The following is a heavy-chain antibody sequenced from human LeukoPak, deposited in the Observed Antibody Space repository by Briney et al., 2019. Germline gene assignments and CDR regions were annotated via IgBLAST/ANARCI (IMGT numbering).Heavy chain of an antibody. CDR3: ARQASYSFYAMDV. CDR2: IYNTGSG. V-gene: IGHV4-4*09. Sequence: SETLSLTCSVSNGSISSSYWSWVRQPPGKGLEWIGYIYNTGSGNYNPSLKSRDTISVDTSKNQFSLTLTSVTAADTATYYCARQASYSFYAMDVWGPGTTVTVSS. J-gene: IGHJ6*02. CDR1: NGSISSSY.